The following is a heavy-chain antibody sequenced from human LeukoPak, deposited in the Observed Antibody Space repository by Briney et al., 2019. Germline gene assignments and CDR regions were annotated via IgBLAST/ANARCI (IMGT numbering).Heavy chain of an antibody. CDR3: AKKGPVAGPGYFDY. J-gene: IGHJ4*02. CDR2: IGGNGVNT. D-gene: IGHD6-19*01. CDR1: GFNVTSHI. V-gene: IGHV3-23*01. Sequence: PGGSLRLSCAASGFNVTSHIMTWVRQAPGKGLEWVSAIGGNGVNTYYADSVRGRFTISRDYSKNTLFLQMNSLRADDTAVYYCAKKGPVAGPGYFDYWGLGTLVTVSS.